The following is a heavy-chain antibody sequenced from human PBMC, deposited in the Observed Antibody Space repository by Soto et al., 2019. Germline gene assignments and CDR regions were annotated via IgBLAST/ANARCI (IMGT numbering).Heavy chain of an antibody. J-gene: IGHJ4*02. D-gene: IGHD5-18*01. CDR1: GFTFSSYA. Sequence: GGSLRLSCAASGFTFSSYAMSWVRQAPGKGLEWVSAISGSGGSTYYADSVKGRFTISSDNSKNTLYLQMNSLRAEDTAVYYCAKALRWGYSYGFDYWGQGTLVTVSS. V-gene: IGHV3-23*01. CDR3: AKALRWGYSYGFDY. CDR2: ISGSGGST.